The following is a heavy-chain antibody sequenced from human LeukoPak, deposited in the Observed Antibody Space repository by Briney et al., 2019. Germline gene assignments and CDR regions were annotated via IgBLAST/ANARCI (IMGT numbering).Heavy chain of an antibody. J-gene: IGHJ3*02. V-gene: IGHV1-69*13. Sequence: ASVKVSCKASGYTFTSYGISWVRQAPGQGLEWMGGIIPIFGTANYAQKFQGRVTITADESTSTAYMELSSLRSEDTAVYYCARWIQLWFGAFDIWGQGTMVTVSS. CDR2: IIPIFGTA. CDR1: GYTFTSYG. CDR3: ARWIQLWFGAFDI. D-gene: IGHD5-18*01.